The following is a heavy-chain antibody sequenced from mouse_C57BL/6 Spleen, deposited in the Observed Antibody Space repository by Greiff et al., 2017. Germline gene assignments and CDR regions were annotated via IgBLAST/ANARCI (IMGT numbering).Heavy chain of an antibody. J-gene: IGHJ1*03. V-gene: IGHV1-74*01. CDR3: APTNGRDFYWYFDV. D-gene: IGHD1-1*01. CDR2: LHPSDSDT. Sequence: QVQLQQPGAELVKPGASVKVSCKASGYTFTSYWMHWVKQRPGQGLEWIGRLHPSDSDTNYNQKFKGKATLTGEKSSSTAYMQLSSLTSEDFAVDYCAPTNGRDFYWYFDVWGTGTTVTVSS. CDR1: GYTFTSYW.